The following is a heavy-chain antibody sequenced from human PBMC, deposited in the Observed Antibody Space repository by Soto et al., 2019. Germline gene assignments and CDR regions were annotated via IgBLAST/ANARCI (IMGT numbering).Heavy chain of an antibody. V-gene: IGHV4-31*02. D-gene: IGHD2-15*01. J-gene: IGHJ5*02. CDR3: VVALRHPALVYLCFDP. CDR1: GASVSTGAYG. Sequence: SETLSLTCTVSGASVSTGAYGWGWVRQRPGRGVERVVYITESGYKYYKTSLKSRLTISIDTSNNQLSLGMTYDTAADTAVYYCVVALRHPALVYLCFDPWGQGTLVTVSS. CDR2: ITESGYK.